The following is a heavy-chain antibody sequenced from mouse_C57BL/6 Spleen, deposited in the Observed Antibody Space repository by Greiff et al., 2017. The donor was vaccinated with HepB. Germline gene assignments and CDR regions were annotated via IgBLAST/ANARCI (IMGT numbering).Heavy chain of an antibody. J-gene: IGHJ4*01. CDR3: ARYGNYVRGAMDY. Sequence: QVQLQQSGAELARPGASVKLSCKASGYTFTSYGISWVKQSTGQGLEWIGEIYPRSGNTYYNEKFKGKATLTADKSSSTAYMELRSLTSEDSAVYFCARYGNYVRGAMDYWGQGTSVTVSS. CDR2: IYPRSGNT. D-gene: IGHD2-1*01. CDR1: GYTFTSYG. V-gene: IGHV1-81*01.